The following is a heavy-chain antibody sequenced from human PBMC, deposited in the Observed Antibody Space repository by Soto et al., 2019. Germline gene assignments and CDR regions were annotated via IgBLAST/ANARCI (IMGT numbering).Heavy chain of an antibody. J-gene: IGHJ4*02. CDR2: ISSGGST. Sequence: EVQLVESGGGLVQPGVSLRLSCAASGFTVSSFYMTWVRQAPGKGLQWVAVISSGGSTYYADSVKGRFTISRDNSKNTLYLEMNSLRAEDTAVYYCARDTFGGAYDFLHGGQGTLVTVSS. CDR1: GFTVSSFY. V-gene: IGHV3-66*01. D-gene: IGHD3-3*01. CDR3: ARDTFGGAYDFLH.